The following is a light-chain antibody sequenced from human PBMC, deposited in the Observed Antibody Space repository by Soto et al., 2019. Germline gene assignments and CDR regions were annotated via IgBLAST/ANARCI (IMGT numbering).Light chain of an antibody. V-gene: IGKV1-33*01. J-gene: IGKJ4*01. Sequence: DIQMTQSPSSLSASVGDRVTIACQATQDIHSFLAWYQQKPGKAPKFLIFDASNLERGVPSRFSGSGSGTDFTFTISSLQPEDIATSFCQQYDSLPLTFGGGTKVEV. CDR2: DAS. CDR3: QQYDSLPLT. CDR1: QDIHSF.